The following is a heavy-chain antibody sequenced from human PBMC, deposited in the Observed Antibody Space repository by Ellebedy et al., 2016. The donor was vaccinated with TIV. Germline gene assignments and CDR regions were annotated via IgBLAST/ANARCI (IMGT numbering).Heavy chain of an antibody. CDR2: IYPGDSDT. CDR1: AYDFTDYW. D-gene: IGHD5-12*01. Sequence: KVSCKASAYDFTDYWLGWVRAMPGKGLESMGIIYPGDSDTSYSPSFDGQVIISADKSITTAYLEWSSLKASDTAMYYCARHLGYADSEIDYWGQGTLVTVSS. V-gene: IGHV5-51*01. J-gene: IGHJ4*02. CDR3: ARHLGYADSEIDY.